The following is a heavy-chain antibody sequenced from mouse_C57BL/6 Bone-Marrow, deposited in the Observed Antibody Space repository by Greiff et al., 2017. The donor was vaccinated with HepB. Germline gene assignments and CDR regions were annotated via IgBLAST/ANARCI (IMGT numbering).Heavy chain of an antibody. CDR3: AKNYGNYGAYAMDY. Sequence: VQLQQPGAELVKPGASVKLSCKASGYTFTSYWMHWVKQRPGRGLEWIGRFDPNSGGTKYNETFKSKATLTVDKPSSTAYMQLSSLTSEDSAVDYCAKNYGNYGAYAMDYWGQGTSVTVSS. V-gene: IGHV1-72*01. CDR1: GYTFTSYW. J-gene: IGHJ4*01. CDR2: FDPNSGGT. D-gene: IGHD2-1*01.